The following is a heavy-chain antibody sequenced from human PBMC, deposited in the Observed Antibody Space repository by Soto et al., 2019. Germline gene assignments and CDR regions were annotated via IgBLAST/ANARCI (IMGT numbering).Heavy chain of an antibody. V-gene: IGHV1-2*02. CDR2: IGPKSGDT. Sequence: ASVKVSCKASGYTFSGYYIHWVRQAPGQAPEWAGEIGPKSGDTRYAQKFQGRVTMTKDTSITTVYMELRNPSPDDTAVYFCGRGRSGEIVIFYWGQGTLVTVSS. J-gene: IGHJ4*02. CDR3: GRGRSGEIVIFY. CDR1: GYTFSGYY. D-gene: IGHD5-12*01.